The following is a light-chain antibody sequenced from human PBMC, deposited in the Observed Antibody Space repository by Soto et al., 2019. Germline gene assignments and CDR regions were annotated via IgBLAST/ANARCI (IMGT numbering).Light chain of an antibody. Sequence: QPVLTQSPSASASLGASVKLTCTLSSGHSNYAIAWHQQQPEKGPRYLMKLNSDGSHSKGDGIPDRFSGSSSGAERYLTISSLQSEDEADYYCQTWGSGIVFGGGTTLTVL. CDR3: QTWGSGIV. V-gene: IGLV4-69*01. J-gene: IGLJ2*01. CDR1: SGHSNYA. CDR2: LNSDGSH.